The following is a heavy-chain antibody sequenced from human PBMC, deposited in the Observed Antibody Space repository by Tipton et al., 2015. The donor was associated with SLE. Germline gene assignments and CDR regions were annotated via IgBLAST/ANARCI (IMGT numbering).Heavy chain of an antibody. CDR2: IYYSGST. J-gene: IGHJ4*02. CDR3: ADVDGIKEAF. D-gene: IGHD5-12*01. Sequence: TLSLTCTVSGGSISSSSYYWGWIRQPPGKGLEWIGSIYYSGSTYYNPSLKSRVTISVDTSKNQFSLKLSSVTAADTAVYYCADVDGIKEAFWGQGTVVRVSS. CDR1: GGSISSSSYY. V-gene: IGHV4-39*01.